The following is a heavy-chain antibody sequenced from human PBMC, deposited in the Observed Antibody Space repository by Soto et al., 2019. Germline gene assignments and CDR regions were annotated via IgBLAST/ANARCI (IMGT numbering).Heavy chain of an antibody. CDR2: IAFDGSQE. V-gene: IGHV3-30*03. Sequence: QVQLVESGGGVVQPGRALRLSCAASGFSFNTSGMHWVRQAPGKGQEWVAVIAFDGSQEFYGDSVRGRFTISRDNSKNTLFLQMKSLTPEDTAVYYCATKVRVTNYLYYGMDVWGQGTTVTVSS. CDR3: ATKVRVTNYLYYGMDV. D-gene: IGHD2-21*02. J-gene: IGHJ6*02. CDR1: GFSFNTSG.